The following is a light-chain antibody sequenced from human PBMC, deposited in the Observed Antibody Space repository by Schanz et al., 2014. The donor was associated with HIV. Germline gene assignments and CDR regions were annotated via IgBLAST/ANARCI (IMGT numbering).Light chain of an antibody. J-gene: IGKJ4*01. CDR3: QQAYDPPFT. CDR2: DGS. V-gene: IGKV1-39*01. Sequence: DIVLTQSPDSLAVSLGARVTITCRASENINTYVHWYQQKPGKAPNLLMYDGSTPQSGVPSRFSGRGSGTDFTLTITSVQPDDFATYYCQQAYDPPFTFGGGTKV. CDR1: ENINTY.